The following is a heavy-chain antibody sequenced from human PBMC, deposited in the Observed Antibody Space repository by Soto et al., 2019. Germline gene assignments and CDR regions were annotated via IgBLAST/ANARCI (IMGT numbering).Heavy chain of an antibody. D-gene: IGHD4-4*01. V-gene: IGHV3-21*01. CDR1: GFTFSSYS. Sequence: SLRLSCAASGFTFSSYSMNWVRQAPGKGLEWVSSISGSGNYTHYADFLRGRFTISRDNAKTSLYLQMNSLRAEDTAVYYCAREGINNYNEYYFDSWGQGTVVTVSS. J-gene: IGHJ4*02. CDR2: ISGSGNYT. CDR3: AREGINNYNEYYFDS.